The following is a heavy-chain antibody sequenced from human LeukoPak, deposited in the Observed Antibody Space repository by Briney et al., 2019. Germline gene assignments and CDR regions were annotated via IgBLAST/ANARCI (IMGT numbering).Heavy chain of an antibody. Sequence: KPSETLSLTCAVYGGSFSGYYWSWIRQPPGKGLEWIGYIYYSGSTNCDPSLKSRVTISVDTSKNQFSLKLSSVTAADTAVYYCARDSRITMIPPYKDAFDIWGQGTMVTVSS. CDR1: GGSFSGYY. CDR2: IYYSGST. J-gene: IGHJ3*02. V-gene: IGHV4-59*01. D-gene: IGHD3-22*01. CDR3: ARDSRITMIPPYKDAFDI.